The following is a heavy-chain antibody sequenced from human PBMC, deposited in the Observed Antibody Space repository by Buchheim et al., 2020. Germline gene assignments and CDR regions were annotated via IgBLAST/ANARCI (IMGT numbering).Heavy chain of an antibody. Sequence: QVQLEQWGAGLLKPSETLSLTCVVTGGSFGAYDWAWIRQSPEKGLEWIGEVNHVGATNYNPSLHSRVTMSLDPSKNHSSLHLNSVTAADTAVYYCVGGSGSLDTRGYYITSYFDHWGQGTL. J-gene: IGHJ4*02. CDR3: VGGSGSLDTRGYYITSYFDH. D-gene: IGHD3-22*01. V-gene: IGHV4-34*02. CDR2: VNHVGAT. CDR1: GGSFGAYD.